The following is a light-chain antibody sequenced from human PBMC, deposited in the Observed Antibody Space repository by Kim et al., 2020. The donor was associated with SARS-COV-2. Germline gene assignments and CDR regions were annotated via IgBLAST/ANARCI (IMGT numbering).Light chain of an antibody. CDR3: QHHSTYPIT. V-gene: IGKV1-5*01. Sequence: AAVGDRVRITCRASRSIGGGLAWDQQKPGKAPKLLVHDVSSVESGVTSRFSGRWSETEFTLTISSMQPDDFATYYCQHHSTYPITFGQGTRLEIK. CDR1: RSIGGG. CDR2: DVS. J-gene: IGKJ5*01.